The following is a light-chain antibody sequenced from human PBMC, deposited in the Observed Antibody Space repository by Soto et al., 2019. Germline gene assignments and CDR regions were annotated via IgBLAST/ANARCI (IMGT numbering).Light chain of an antibody. CDR3: QQYGSSGT. CDR2: DTS. Sequence: EIMLTQSPATLSLSPGERATLSFRASQSVSYYLAWYQQKPGQAPRLLIYDTSSRATGIPDRFSGSGSGTDFTLTISRLEPEDFAVYYCQQYGSSGTFGQGTKVDI. V-gene: IGKV3-20*01. CDR1: QSVSYY. J-gene: IGKJ1*01.